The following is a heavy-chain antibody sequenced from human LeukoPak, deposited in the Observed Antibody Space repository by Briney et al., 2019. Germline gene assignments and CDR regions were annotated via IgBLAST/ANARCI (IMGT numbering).Heavy chain of an antibody. V-gene: IGHV3-53*01. CDR2: IYTGGST. D-gene: IGHD2-2*01. CDR1: GFNVRSNF. Sequence: GGSLRLSCAASGFNVRSNFMAWVRQAPGKGLEWVSVIYTGGSTYYADSVKGRFTISRDNSQNTVPLQMNSVRAEDTAMYYCVREVPQLLYYWGQGTLVSVSS. J-gene: IGHJ4*02. CDR3: VREVPQLLYY.